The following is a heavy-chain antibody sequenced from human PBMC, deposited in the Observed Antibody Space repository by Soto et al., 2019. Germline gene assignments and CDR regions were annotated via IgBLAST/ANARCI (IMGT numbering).Heavy chain of an antibody. CDR2: ISYDGSNK. V-gene: IGHV3-30*18. CDR3: AKGEQWLVTPFDY. J-gene: IGHJ4*02. D-gene: IGHD6-19*01. Sequence: QVQLVESGGGVVQPGRSLRLSCAASGFTFSSYGMHWVRQAPGKGLEWVAVISYDGSNKYYADSVKGRFTISRDNSKNTLYLQMNSLRAEDTAVYYCAKGEQWLVTPFDYWGQGTLVTVSS. CDR1: GFTFSSYG.